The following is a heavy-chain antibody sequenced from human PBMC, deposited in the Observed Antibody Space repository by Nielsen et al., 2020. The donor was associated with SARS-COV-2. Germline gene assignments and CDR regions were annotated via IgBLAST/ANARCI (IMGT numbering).Heavy chain of an antibody. D-gene: IGHD3-3*01. CDR3: AREVRFLEWFSPMDV. Sequence: GGSLRFSCAASGFTFSNYVMNWVRQSPGKGLEWVANIKQDGSEKYYVDSVKGRFTISRDNAKNSLYLQMNSLRAEDTAVYYCAREVRFLEWFSPMDVWGQGTTVTVSS. CDR2: IKQDGSEK. V-gene: IGHV3-7*01. J-gene: IGHJ6*02. CDR1: GFTFSNYV.